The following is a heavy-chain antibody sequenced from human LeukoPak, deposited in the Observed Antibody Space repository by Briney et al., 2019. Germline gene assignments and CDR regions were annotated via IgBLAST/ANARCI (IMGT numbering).Heavy chain of an antibody. J-gene: IGHJ4*02. Sequence: SGGSQRLFCTASGFTVSDYWMSWVRQATGKGLEWVANIKQDGFEKYYVDSVKGRFTISSDNAKNSLYLQMNSLRAEDTAVYYCARHVGTYYDYWGQGTLVNVSS. V-gene: IGHV3-7*01. CDR3: ARHVGTYYDY. CDR1: GFTVSDYW. D-gene: IGHD1-26*01. CDR2: IKQDGFEK.